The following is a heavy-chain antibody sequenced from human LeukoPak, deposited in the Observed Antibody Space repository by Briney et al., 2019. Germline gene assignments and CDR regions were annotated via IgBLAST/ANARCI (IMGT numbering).Heavy chain of an antibody. CDR2: INPNSGDT. J-gene: IGHJ4*02. CDR3: AGEYCSGGTCRQGFDY. D-gene: IGHD2-15*01. CDR1: GYTFTGYY. V-gene: IGHV1-2*02. Sequence: GASVKVSCKASGYTFTGYYMHWVRQAPGQGLEYMGWINPNSGDTNHAQNFQGRVTLTRDTSISTAYMELSSLRSDDSALYYCAGEYCSGGTCRQGFDYWGRGTLVTVSS.